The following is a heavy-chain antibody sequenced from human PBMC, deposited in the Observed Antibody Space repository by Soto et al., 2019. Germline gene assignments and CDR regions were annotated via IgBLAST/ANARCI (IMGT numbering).Heavy chain of an antibody. D-gene: IGHD6-25*01. CDR1: GFTFSSYA. CDR2: ITGGGGST. J-gene: IGHJ4*02. V-gene: IGHV3-23*01. Sequence: ASVKVSCAASGFTFSSYAMSWVRQAPGKGLEWVSAITGGGGSTWSADSVKGRFTISRDNSRTTLYLQMSSLRAEDTAVYYCAKGSASGSPYYFDYWGQGTLVTVSS. CDR3: AKGSASGSPYYFDY.